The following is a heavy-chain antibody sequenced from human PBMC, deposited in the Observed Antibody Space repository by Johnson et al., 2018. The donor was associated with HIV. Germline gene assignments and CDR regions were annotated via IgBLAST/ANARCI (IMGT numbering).Heavy chain of an antibody. CDR3: AKEGGTYYDFWSGYWGFDI. J-gene: IGHJ3*02. CDR1: GFTFSSYG. V-gene: IGHV3-30*18. D-gene: IGHD3-3*01. Sequence: QVHLVESGGGVVQPGRSLRLSCAASGFTFSSYGMHWVRQAPGKGLEWVAVISYDGSKKYYGDSVKGRFTISRDNSKKTLYLEMNSLRVEDTAVYYCAKEGGTYYDFWSGYWGFDIWGQGTMVTVSS. CDR2: ISYDGSKK.